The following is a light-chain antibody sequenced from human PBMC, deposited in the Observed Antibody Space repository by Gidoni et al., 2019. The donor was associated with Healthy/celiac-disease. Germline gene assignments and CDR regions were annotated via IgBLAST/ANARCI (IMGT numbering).Light chain of an antibody. CDR2: WAS. J-gene: IGKJ1*01. CDR3: QQYYSTPT. V-gene: IGKV4-1*01. CDR1: QSVLYSSNNKNY. Sequence: DIVMTQSPDSLAVSLGERATINCKSSQSVLYSSNNKNYLAWYQQKPGQPPKLLIYWASTRESGVPDRFSGSGSGTDFTLTSSSLQAEDVAVYYGQQYYSTPTFGQETKVEIK.